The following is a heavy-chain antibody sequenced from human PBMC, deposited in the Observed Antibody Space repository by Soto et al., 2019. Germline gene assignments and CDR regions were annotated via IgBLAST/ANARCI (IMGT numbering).Heavy chain of an antibody. V-gene: IGHV4-30-4*01. CDR3: ARVRREYDNSGPVDY. J-gene: IGHJ4*02. CDR2: IYYGRST. CDR1: GGSISSGDYY. Sequence: SETLSLTCTVSGGSISSGDYYWSWIRQPPGKGLEWIGYIYYGRSTYYNPSLQSRVTMSVDRSRNQFSLKLNSVTAADTAVYYCARVRREYDNSGPVDYWGQGTLVTVSS. D-gene: IGHD3-22*01.